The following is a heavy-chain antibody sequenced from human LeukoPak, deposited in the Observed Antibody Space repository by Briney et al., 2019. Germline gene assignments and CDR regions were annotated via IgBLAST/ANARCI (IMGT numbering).Heavy chain of an antibody. Sequence: PSETLSLTCTVSGGSISSSSYYWGWIRQPPGKGLEWIGYIYYSGSTNYNPSLKSRVTISVDTSKNQFSLKLSSVTAADTAVYYCARTVYSSSSSCYYMDVWGKGTTVTVSS. J-gene: IGHJ6*03. CDR2: IYYSGST. V-gene: IGHV4-61*05. CDR3: ARTVYSSSSSCYYMDV. CDR1: GGSISSSSYY. D-gene: IGHD6-13*01.